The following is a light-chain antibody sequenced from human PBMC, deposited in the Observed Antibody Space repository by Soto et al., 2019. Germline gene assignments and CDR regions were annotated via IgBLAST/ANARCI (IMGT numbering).Light chain of an antibody. J-gene: IGLJ1*01. Sequence: QSFLTQPASVSGSPGQSIAISCTGTSSDVGAYNYVSWYQQHPGRAPKLMIYDVSSRPSGVSNRFSGSKSGNTASLTISGLQAEDEADYYCKSFTTSSTYVFGTGTKLTVL. V-gene: IGLV2-14*01. CDR3: KSFTTSSTYV. CDR1: SSDVGAYNY. CDR2: DVS.